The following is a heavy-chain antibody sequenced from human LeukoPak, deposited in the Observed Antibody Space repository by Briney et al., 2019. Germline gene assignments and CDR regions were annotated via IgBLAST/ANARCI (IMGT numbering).Heavy chain of an antibody. D-gene: IGHD3-10*01. V-gene: IGHV1-18*01. J-gene: IGHJ3*02. CDR1: GYTFTSYG. CDR2: ISGYNGNT. CDR3: ARDWGLLWFGELTDYVVAFDI. Sequence: ASVKVSCKASGYTFTSYGISWVRQAPGQGLEWMGWISGYNGNTNYAQKLQGRVTMTTDTSTSTAYMELRSLRSDDTAVYYCARDWGLLWFGELTDYVVAFDIWSQGTMVSVSS.